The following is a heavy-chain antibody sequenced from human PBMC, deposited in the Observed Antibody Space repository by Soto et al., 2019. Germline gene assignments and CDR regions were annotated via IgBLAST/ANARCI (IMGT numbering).Heavy chain of an antibody. CDR3: ARETLLEGRGSFDY. J-gene: IGHJ4*02. Sequence: PSETLSLTCTVSGGSISSGGYYWSWIRQHPGKGLEWIGYIYYSGSTYYNPSLKSRVTISVDTSKNQFSLKLSSVTAADTAVYYCARETLLEGRGSFDYWGQGTLVTVSS. D-gene: IGHD1-1*01. CDR2: IYYSGST. V-gene: IGHV4-31*03. CDR1: GGSISSGGYY.